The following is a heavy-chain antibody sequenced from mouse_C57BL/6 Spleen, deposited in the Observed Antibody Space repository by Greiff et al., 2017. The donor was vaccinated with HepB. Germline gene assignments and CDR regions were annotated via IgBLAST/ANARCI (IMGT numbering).Heavy chain of an antibody. CDR1: GFSLTSYG. CDR2: IWGVGST. Sequence: QVQLKESGPGLVAPSQSLSITCTVSGFSLTSYGVDWVRQSPGKGLEWLGVIWGVGSTNYNSALKSRLSIIKDNSKSQAYLKMNSLQTDDTAMYYCARRYGSSYDAMDYRGQGTSVTVSS. J-gene: IGHJ4*01. V-gene: IGHV2-6*01. D-gene: IGHD1-1*01. CDR3: ARRYGSSYDAMDY.